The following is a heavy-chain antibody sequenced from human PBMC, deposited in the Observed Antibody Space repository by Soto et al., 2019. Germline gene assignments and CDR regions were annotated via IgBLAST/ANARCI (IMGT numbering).Heavy chain of an antibody. J-gene: IGHJ3*01. D-gene: IGHD3-22*01. CDR1: GFSFSNYA. CDR2: ISYDGNNK. CDR3: ARMFHYDTSGYIGILGGFDV. Sequence: HPGGSLRLSCAASGFSFSNYAIHWVRQAPGKGLEWVAIISYDGNNKYYADSVKGRFTISRDNSKNTLYLQMNSLRAEDTAVYYCARMFHYDTSGYIGILGGFDVWGQGTQVTVSS. V-gene: IGHV3-30-3*01.